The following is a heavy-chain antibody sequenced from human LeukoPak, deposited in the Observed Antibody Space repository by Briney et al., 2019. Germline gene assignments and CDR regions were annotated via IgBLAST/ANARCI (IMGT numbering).Heavy chain of an antibody. CDR2: IYYSGST. CDR3: ARGHYSRVAGGYFDY. V-gene: IGHV4-39*07. Sequence: SETLSLTCTVSGGSLSSSSYYWGWIRQPPGKGLEWIGSIYYSGSTYYNPSLKSRVTISVDTSKNQFSLKLSSVTAADTAVYYCARGHYSRVAGGYFDYWGQGTLVTVSS. J-gene: IGHJ4*02. D-gene: IGHD6-19*01. CDR1: GGSLSSSSYY.